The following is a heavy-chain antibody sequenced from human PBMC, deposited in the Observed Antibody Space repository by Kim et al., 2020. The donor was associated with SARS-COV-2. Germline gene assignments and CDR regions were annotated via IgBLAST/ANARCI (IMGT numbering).Heavy chain of an antibody. V-gene: IGHV3-30*04. Sequence: GGSLRLSCAASGFTFSSYAMHWVRQAPGKGLEWVAVISYDGSNKYYADSVKGRFTISRDNSKNTLYLQMNSLRAEDTAVYYCARCRGDDYIPDYWGQGTL. CDR1: GFTFSSYA. CDR3: ARCRGDDYIPDY. CDR2: ISYDGSNK. J-gene: IGHJ4*02. D-gene: IGHD4-4*01.